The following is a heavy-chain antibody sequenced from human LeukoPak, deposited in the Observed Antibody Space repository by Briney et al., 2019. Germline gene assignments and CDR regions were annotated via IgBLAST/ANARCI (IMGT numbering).Heavy chain of an antibody. V-gene: IGHV2-70*11. CDR1: GFSLTTRGMC. CDR2: IDWDDDK. J-gene: IGHJ4*02. Sequence: SGPALVKPTQTLTLTCTFSGFSLTTRGMCVSWIRQPPGKALEWLARIDWDDDKYYSTSLKTRLTISKDTSKNQVVLTMTNVDPVDTATYYCARMKRITVVRGVNSYFDYWGQGTLVTVSS. D-gene: IGHD3-10*01. CDR3: ARMKRITVVRGVNSYFDY.